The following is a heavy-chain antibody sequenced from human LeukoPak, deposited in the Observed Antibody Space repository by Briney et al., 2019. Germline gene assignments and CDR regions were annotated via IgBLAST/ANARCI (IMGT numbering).Heavy chain of an antibody. D-gene: IGHD1-1*01. J-gene: IGHJ4*02. CDR3: ASRAWKRPLGY. CDR1: GGSFSDYY. Sequence: SETLSLTCAVSGGSFSDYYGNWIRQSPGKGLEWIGEINHSGNTEFNPSLESRVTISVDTSKSQFSLKMSSMTAADTPVYWCASRAWKRPLGYWGQRTLVTVSS. CDR2: INHSGNT. V-gene: IGHV4-34*01.